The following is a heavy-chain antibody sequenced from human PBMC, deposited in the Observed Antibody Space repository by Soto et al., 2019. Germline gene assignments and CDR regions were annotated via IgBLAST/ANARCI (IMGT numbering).Heavy chain of an antibody. CDR2: IWYDGSNK. D-gene: IGHD3-9*01. Sequence: QVQLVESGGGVVQPGRSLRLSCAASGFTFCSYGMHWVRQAPGKGLEWVAVIWYDGSNKYYADSVKGRFTISRDNSKNTLYLQMNSLRAEDMAVYYCARLKRPLFGGLHWLSANYYYYMDVWGKGSTVTVSS. J-gene: IGHJ6*03. CDR1: GFTFCSYG. V-gene: IGHV3-33*01. CDR3: ARLKRPLFGGLHWLSANYYYYMDV.